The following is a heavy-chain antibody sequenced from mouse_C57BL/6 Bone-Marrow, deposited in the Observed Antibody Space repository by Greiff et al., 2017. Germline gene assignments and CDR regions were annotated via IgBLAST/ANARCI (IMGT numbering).Heavy chain of an antibody. CDR1: GFTFSDAW. CDR2: IRNKASNHAT. CDR3: TGGNYVRFAY. Sequence: EVKVEESGGGLVQPGGSMKLSCVVSGFTFSDAWMDWVRQSPEKGLEWVAEIRNKASNHATYYAESVKGRFTISRDDSKSSVYLQMNSLRAEDTGIYYCTGGNYVRFAYWGQGTLVTVSA. J-gene: IGHJ3*01. D-gene: IGHD2-1*01. V-gene: IGHV6-6*01.